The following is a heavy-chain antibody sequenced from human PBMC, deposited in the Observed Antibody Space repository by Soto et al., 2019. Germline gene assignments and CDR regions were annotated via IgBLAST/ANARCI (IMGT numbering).Heavy chain of an antibody. J-gene: IGHJ4*02. D-gene: IGHD6-13*01. CDR1: GYTFTSYY. V-gene: IGHV1-46*01. Sequence: QVQLVQSGAEVKKPGASVKVSCKASGYTFTSYYMHWVRQAPGQGLEWMGIINPSGGGTSYAKKXXXXXXXXXXXXXXXXXXXXXXXXXXXXXXXXXXREQXLVPSPHFDYWGQGTLVT. CDR2: INPSGGGT. CDR3: XREQXLVPSPHFDY.